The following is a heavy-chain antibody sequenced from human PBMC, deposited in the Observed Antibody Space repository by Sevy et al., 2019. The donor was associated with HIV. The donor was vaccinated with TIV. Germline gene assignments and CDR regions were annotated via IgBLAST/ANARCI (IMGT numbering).Heavy chain of an antibody. D-gene: IGHD3-22*01. J-gene: IGHJ4*02. Sequence: GGSLRLSCAASGFTVSSNYMSWVRQAPGKGLEWVSVIYSGDSTYYADSVKGRFTISRDNSKNTLYLQMNSLRAEDTAVYYCAREAYDSSGYYPLHFDYWGQGTLVTVSS. CDR1: GFTVSSNY. CDR2: IYSGDST. V-gene: IGHV3-53*01. CDR3: AREAYDSSGYYPLHFDY.